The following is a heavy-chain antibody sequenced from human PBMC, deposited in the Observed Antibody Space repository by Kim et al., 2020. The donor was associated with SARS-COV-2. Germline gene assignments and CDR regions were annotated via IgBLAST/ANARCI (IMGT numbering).Heavy chain of an antibody. V-gene: IGHV3-13*04. CDR1: GFTFSSYY. D-gene: IGHD1-26*01. CDR2: IGTAGDT. Sequence: GGSLRLSCAASGFTFSSYYMHWVRQATGKGLEWVSTIGTAGDTYYPGSVKGRFTISRENAKNSLYLQMNSLRAGDTAVYYCARAVSGSYFPAYYYYGMDVWGQWTTVTVSS. CDR3: ARAVSGSYFPAYYYYGMDV. J-gene: IGHJ6*02.